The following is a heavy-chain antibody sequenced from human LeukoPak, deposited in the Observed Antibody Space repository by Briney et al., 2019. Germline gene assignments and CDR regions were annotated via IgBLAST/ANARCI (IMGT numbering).Heavy chain of an antibody. J-gene: IGHJ3*02. Sequence: AGGSLRLSCAASGFTFSSYWMSWVRQAPGKGLEWVANIKQDGSEKYYVDSVKGRFTISRDNAKNSLYLQMNSLRAEDTAVYYCARWDIAMAEDAFDIWGQGTMVTVSS. CDR2: IKQDGSEK. CDR3: ARWDIAMAEDAFDI. V-gene: IGHV3-7*01. D-gene: IGHD5-18*01. CDR1: GFTFSSYW.